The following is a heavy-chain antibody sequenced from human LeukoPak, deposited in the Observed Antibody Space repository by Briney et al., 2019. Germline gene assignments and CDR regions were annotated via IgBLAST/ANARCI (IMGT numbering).Heavy chain of an antibody. CDR3: ARASYSYDINGWVPFDY. D-gene: IGHD3-22*01. J-gene: IGHJ4*02. CDR1: GGSISSSNHY. CDR2: FHYTGRT. Sequence: PSETLSLTCTVSGGSISSSNHYWGWIRQPPGKGLEWIGSFHYTGRTYYNPSLKSRVTISMDTSKEQFSLKLSSVTAADTAVYYCARASYSYDINGWVPFDYWGQGTLVTVSS. V-gene: IGHV4-39*07.